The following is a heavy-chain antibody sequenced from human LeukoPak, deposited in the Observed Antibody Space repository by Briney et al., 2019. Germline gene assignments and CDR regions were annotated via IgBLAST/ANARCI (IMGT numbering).Heavy chain of an antibody. CDR2: ISGSGIDT. Sequence: GGSLRLSCAASGFTFSSYPMSWVRQAPGKGLEWVSSISGSGIDTYYADSVKGRFTISRDNSKNTLYLQMNSLRAEDTAIYYCASKKYGETYAYGDSWGQGTLVTVSS. V-gene: IGHV3-23*01. D-gene: IGHD3-10*01. CDR3: ASKKYGETYAYGDS. J-gene: IGHJ4*02. CDR1: GFTFSSYP.